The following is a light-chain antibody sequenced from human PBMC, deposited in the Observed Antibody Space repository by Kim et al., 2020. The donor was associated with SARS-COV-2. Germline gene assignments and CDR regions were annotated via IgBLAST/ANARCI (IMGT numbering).Light chain of an antibody. CDR3: QVWDRSTDQVL. CDR2: YDR. CDR1: NIGTKS. J-gene: IGLJ3*02. Sequence: SYELTQPPSVSVAPGETARITCDGNNIGTKSVYWYQQKAGQTPILLIYYDRERPSGIPERFSGSNSGNTATLTVSRVEAGDEADYYCQVWDRSTDQVLFG. V-gene: IGLV3-21*04.